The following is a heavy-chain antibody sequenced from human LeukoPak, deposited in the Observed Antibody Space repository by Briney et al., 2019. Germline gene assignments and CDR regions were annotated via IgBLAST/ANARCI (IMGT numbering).Heavy chain of an antibody. CDR1: GYSFTSYY. J-gene: IGHJ4*02. CDR2: INPSGGST. Sequence: GASMKVSCKTSGYSFTSYYIHWVRQAPGQGLWWMGMINPSGGSTNYAQTFQGRVTMTRDMSTSTVYMELSSLRSEDTAVYYCARVHHYFDIAFDYWGQGTLVTVSS. D-gene: IGHD3-22*01. V-gene: IGHV1-46*01. CDR3: ARVHHYFDIAFDY.